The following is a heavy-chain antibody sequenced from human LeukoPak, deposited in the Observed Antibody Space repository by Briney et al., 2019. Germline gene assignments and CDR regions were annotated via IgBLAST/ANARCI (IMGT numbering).Heavy chain of an antibody. J-gene: IGHJ4*02. V-gene: IGHV3-48*03. CDR2: ISSNGSNI. Sequence: GGSLRLSCAASGFTFSDYEMNWVRQAPGKGLEWVSYISSNGSNIYYADSVKGRFAISRDNAKSSLYLQMSSLKAQDTAGYYCAMWLRGRGYYRGHCDYGAQGIRVSVS. D-gene: IGHD3-22*01. CDR1: GFTFSDYE. CDR3: AMWLRGRGYYRGHCDY.